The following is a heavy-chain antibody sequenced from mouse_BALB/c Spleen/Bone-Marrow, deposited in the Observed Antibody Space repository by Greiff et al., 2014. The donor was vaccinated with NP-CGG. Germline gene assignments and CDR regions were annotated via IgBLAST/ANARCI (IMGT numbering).Heavy chain of an antibody. D-gene: IGHD2-5*01. CDR2: IYPGDGDT. CDR3: ARSNYPYAMDY. Sequence: VMLVESGAELARPGTSVKLSCKTSGYTFTNYWMQWIKQRPGQGLEWIGTIYPGDGDTRYTQKFKGKATLTADKSSSTAYMQLSSLASEDSAVYYCARSNYPYAMDYWGQGTSVTVSS. J-gene: IGHJ4*01. CDR1: GYTFTNYW. V-gene: IGHV1-87*01.